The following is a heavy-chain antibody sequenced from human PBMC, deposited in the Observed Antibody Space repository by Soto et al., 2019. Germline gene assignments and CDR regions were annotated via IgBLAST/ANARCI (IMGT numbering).Heavy chain of an antibody. CDR3: ARSEATALDD. Sequence: PSETLSLTCTVSGDSMTSSNWWNCVRQPPGKGLEWIGEAHHSGRTNYNPSLRSRVTISVDKSQNHFSLQLTSVTAADTAVYYCARSEATALDDWGQGTLVTVSS. CDR1: GDSMTSSNW. J-gene: IGHJ4*02. V-gene: IGHV4-4*02. CDR2: AHHSGRT.